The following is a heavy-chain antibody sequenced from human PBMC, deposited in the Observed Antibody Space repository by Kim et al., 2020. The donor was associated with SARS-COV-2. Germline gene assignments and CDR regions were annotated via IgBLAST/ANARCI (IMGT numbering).Heavy chain of an antibody. V-gene: IGHV1-24*01. D-gene: IGHD6-13*01. Sequence: ASVKVSCKVSGYTLTELSMHWVRQAPGKGLEWMGGFDPEDGETIYAQKFQGRVTMTEDTSTDTAYMELSSLRSEDTAVYYCATEAFRAAAVAYGMDVWGQGTTVTVSS. CDR2: FDPEDGET. CDR1: GYTLTELS. CDR3: ATEAFRAAAVAYGMDV. J-gene: IGHJ6*02.